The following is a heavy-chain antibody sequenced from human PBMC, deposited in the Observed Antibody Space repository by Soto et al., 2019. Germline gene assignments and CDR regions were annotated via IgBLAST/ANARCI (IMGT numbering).Heavy chain of an antibody. J-gene: IGHJ5*02. V-gene: IGHV4-59*08. CDR2: IYHSGST. Sequence: SETLSLTCTVSGGSISSYYWSWIRQPPGKGLEWIGYIYHSGSTNYNPSLKSRVTISVDTSKNQFSLKLSSVTAADTAEYYCARHLGYDSSGYYRNWFDPWGQGTLVTVSS. CDR1: GGSISSYY. D-gene: IGHD3-22*01. CDR3: ARHLGYDSSGYYRNWFDP.